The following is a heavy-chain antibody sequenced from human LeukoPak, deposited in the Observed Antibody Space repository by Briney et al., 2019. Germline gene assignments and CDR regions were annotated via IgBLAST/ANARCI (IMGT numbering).Heavy chain of an antibody. J-gene: IGHJ6*03. V-gene: IGHV4-28*06. CDR2: IYYSGST. Sequence: SETLSLTCAVSGYSISSSNWWGWIRQPPGKGLEWIGYIYYSGSTNYNPSLKSRVTMSVDTSKNQFSLKLSSVTALDTAVYYCAITAYYDFWSGSPYYMDVWGKGTTVTVSS. D-gene: IGHD3-3*01. CDR3: AITAYYDFWSGSPYYMDV. CDR1: GYSISSSNW.